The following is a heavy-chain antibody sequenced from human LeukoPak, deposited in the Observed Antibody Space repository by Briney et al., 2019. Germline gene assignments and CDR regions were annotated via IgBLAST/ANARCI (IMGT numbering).Heavy chain of an antibody. CDR1: GFIFSNYA. J-gene: IGHJ5*01. CDR3: VKPYPTLTTSSVLDT. D-gene: IGHD1-14*01. Sequence: PGGSLRLSCAASGFIFSNYAIHWVRQAPGKGLEWMAAISDDGNTQHYADPVKGRFTISSDNSKSKVYLQIATLTIEDSAVYYCVKPYPTLTTSSVLDTWGQGTLVTVSS. CDR2: ISDDGNTQ. V-gene: IGHV3-30*18.